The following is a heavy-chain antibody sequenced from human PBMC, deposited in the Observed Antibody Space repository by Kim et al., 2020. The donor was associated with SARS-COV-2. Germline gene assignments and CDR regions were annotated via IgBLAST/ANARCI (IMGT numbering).Heavy chain of an antibody. V-gene: IGHV3-48*03. Sequence: GGSLRLSCAASGFTFSSYEMNWVRQAPGKGLEWVSYISSSGSTIYYADSVKGRFTISRDNAKNSLYLQMNSLRAEDTAVYYCARDYKNLMVYVIRDFDYWGQGTLVTVSS. CDR1: GFTFSSYE. CDR2: ISSSGSTI. D-gene: IGHD2-8*01. J-gene: IGHJ4*02. CDR3: ARDYKNLMVYVIRDFDY.